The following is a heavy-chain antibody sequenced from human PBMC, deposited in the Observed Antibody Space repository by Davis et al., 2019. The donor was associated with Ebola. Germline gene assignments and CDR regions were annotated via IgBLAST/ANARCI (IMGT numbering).Heavy chain of an antibody. D-gene: IGHD1-26*01. J-gene: IGHJ4*02. CDR1: GYNFSIYA. CDR2: ISAYSGDT. V-gene: IGHV1-18*01. Sequence: AASVKVSCKASGYNFSIYAFSWVRQAPGQGLEWMGWISAYSGDTNYAQKFRGRVTMTTDTSTSTAYMELRSLRSDDTAVYFCARDVGSYYAGLDYWGRGSLVTVSS. CDR3: ARDVGSYYAGLDY.